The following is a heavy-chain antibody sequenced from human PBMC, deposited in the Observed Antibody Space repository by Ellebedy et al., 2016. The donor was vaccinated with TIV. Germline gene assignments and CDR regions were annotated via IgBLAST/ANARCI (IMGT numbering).Heavy chain of an antibody. Sequence: GGSLRLSCAASGFTFDDYAMHWVRQAPGKGLEWVSRITNEGSTTTYADSVKGRFTISRDNAKNILYLQLNSLRADDTALYYCARATSVAGIDYWGQGTLVTVSS. CDR2: ITNEGSTT. D-gene: IGHD6-19*01. CDR1: GFTFDDYA. CDR3: ARATSVAGIDY. V-gene: IGHV3-74*01. J-gene: IGHJ4*02.